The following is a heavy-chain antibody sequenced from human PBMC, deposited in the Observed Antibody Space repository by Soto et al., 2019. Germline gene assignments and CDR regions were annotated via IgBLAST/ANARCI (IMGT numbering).Heavy chain of an antibody. CDR3: AKTESFNGYYNAFDY. J-gene: IGHJ4*02. CDR2: ISGGGGST. D-gene: IGHD3-9*01. V-gene: IGHV3-23*01. CDR1: GSSFSGYA. Sequence: GGSLRLSCAASGSSFSGYAVTWVRQAPGKGLEWVSAISGGGGSTYYADSVKGRFTISRDNSKNTLHLQMNSLRAEDTAVYYCAKTESFNGYYNAFDYWGRGTQVTVSS.